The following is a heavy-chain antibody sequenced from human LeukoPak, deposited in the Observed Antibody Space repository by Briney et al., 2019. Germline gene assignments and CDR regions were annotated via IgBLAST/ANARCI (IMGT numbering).Heavy chain of an antibody. CDR2: VKSKIDGGTT. CDR1: GFTFSTAW. CDR3: TADLPDYGGYDFDY. V-gene: IGHV3-15*01. D-gene: IGHD5-12*01. Sequence: GGSLRLSWAASGFTFSTAWMNWVRQAPGKGLEWVARVKSKIDGGTTDYAAPVKGRFTISRDDSKNTMSLQVDSLKTEDTAVYYCTADLPDYGGYDFDYWGQGTLVTVSS. J-gene: IGHJ4*02.